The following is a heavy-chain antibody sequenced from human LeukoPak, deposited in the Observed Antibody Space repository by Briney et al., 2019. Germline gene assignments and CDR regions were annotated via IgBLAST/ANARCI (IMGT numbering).Heavy chain of an antibody. Sequence: PGGSLRLSCAASGLTFNSYGMHWVRQAPGKGLEWVTVISYDGSNKYYSDSVKGRFTISRDNSKNTLYLQMNSLRGEDTAVYYCARDADGPLDYWGQGTLVTVSS. V-gene: IGHV3-30*03. D-gene: IGHD5-24*01. CDR2: ISYDGSNK. J-gene: IGHJ4*02. CDR1: GLTFNSYG. CDR3: ARDADGPLDY.